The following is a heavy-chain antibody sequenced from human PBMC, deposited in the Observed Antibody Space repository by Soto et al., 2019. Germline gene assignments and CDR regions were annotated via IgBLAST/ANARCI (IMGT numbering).Heavy chain of an antibody. V-gene: IGHV3-23*01. Sequence: EVQLLESGGGLVQPGGSLRLSCTASEFTFSNYAMSWVRQAPGKGLEWVSAISASGAATYYVDSVKGRFTISRDNSKNTRYVQMNSLRAEDTGVYYWARCAVLSTTSGGWCNWFDPWGQGTLVTVSS. J-gene: IGHJ5*02. CDR3: ARCAVLSTTSGGWCNWFDP. CDR2: ISASGAAT. D-gene: IGHD2-21*01. CDR1: EFTFSNYA.